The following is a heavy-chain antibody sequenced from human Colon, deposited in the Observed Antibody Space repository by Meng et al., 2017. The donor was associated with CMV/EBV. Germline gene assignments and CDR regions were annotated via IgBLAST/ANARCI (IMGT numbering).Heavy chain of an antibody. V-gene: IGHV4-39*07. D-gene: IGHD3-10*01. CDR2: IYYSGST. CDR3: AREHANFYGSAWYNWFDP. J-gene: IGHJ5*02. Sequence: GSLRLSCTVSGGSISSSTYYWGWIRQPPGKGLEWIGRIYYSGSTYYNPSLKSRLSISVDTSNNQFSLKLSSVTAADTAVYYCAREHANFYGSAWYNWFDPWGQGTLVTVSS. CDR1: GGSISSSTYY.